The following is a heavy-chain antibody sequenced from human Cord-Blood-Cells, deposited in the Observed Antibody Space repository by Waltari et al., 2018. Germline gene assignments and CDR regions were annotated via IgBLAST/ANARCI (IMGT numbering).Heavy chain of an antibody. Sequence: QPQLLESGPGLVKPSETLSLTCTVSGGSISSSSYYCGWFRQPPGKGLEEIGIIYYGGITNYDRALKRRVTISGDTSTTPVSLKLSSVTAEDTAVYYCARHQTGELTNFDLWGRGTLVTVSS. J-gene: IGHJ2*01. CDR2: IYYGGIT. D-gene: IGHD7-27*01. CDR1: GGSISSSSYY. V-gene: IGHV4-39*01. CDR3: ARHQTGELTNFDL.